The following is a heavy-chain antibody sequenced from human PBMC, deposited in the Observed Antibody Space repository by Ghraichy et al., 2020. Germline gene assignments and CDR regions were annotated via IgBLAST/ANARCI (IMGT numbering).Heavy chain of an antibody. J-gene: IGHJ4*02. CDR1: GFTFSSYA. D-gene: IGHD6-13*01. CDR2: ISGSGGST. CDR3: AKDLVIAAAGTSF. V-gene: IGHV3-23*01. Sequence: LSLTCAASGFTFSSYAMSWVRQAPGKGLEWVSAISGSGGSTYYADSVKGRFTISRDNSKNTLYLQMNSLRAEDTAVYYCAKDLVIAAAGTSFWGQGTLVTVSS.